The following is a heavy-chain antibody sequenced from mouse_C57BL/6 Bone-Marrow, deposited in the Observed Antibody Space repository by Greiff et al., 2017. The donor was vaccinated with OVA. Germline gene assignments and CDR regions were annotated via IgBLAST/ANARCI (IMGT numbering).Heavy chain of an antibody. Sequence: VQLVESGAELVKPGASVKLSCKASGYTFTEYTIHWVKQRSGQGLEWIGWFYPGSGSIKYNEKFKDKATLTADKSSSTVYLELRRLTSEDAAVFFCARHEDIPHNDGYSYYFDYWGQGTTLTVSS. J-gene: IGHJ2*01. CDR1: GYTFTEYT. V-gene: IGHV1-62-2*01. CDR2: FYPGSGSI. CDR3: ARHEDIPHNDGYSYYFDY. D-gene: IGHD2-3*01.